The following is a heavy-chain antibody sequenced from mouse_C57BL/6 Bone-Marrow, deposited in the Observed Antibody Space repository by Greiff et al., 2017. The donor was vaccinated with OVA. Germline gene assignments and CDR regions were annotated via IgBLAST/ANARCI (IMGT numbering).Heavy chain of an antibody. CDR1: GYTFTSYW. V-gene: IGHV1-69*01. CDR3: AREGYYCGSSPYFDY. CDR2: IDPYDSYT. Sequence: QVQLQQPGAELVMPGASVKLSCKASGYTFTSYWMHWVKQRPGQGLEWIGEIDPYDSYTTYNQKFKGQATLTVDKSSSTAYMQLSSLTSEVSAVYYWAREGYYCGSSPYFDYWGQGTTLTVSS. J-gene: IGHJ2*01. D-gene: IGHD1-1*01.